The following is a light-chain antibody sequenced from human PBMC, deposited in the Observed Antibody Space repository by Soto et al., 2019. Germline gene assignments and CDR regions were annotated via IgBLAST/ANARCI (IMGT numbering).Light chain of an antibody. Sequence: QSVLTQTPSASGTPGQRVTISCSGSSSNIGSNYVYWYQQLPGTAPKLLIYSNNQRPSGVPDRFSGSKSGTSASLAISGLRSEDEADYYCAACDDSLSVWVFGGGTKVTVL. V-gene: IGLV1-47*02. CDR2: SNN. CDR3: AACDDSLSVWV. CDR1: SSNIGSNY. J-gene: IGLJ3*02.